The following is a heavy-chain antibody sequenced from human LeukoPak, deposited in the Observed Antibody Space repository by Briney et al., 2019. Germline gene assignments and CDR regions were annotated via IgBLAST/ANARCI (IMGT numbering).Heavy chain of an antibody. Sequence: PGGSLRLSCAASGFTFSNYWMHWVRQAPGKGLVWVSRINNDGSSTSYADSVKGRFTISRDNSKNTLHLQMNSLRAEDTAVYYCAKAHMYSSSWPLDYWGQGTLVTVSS. D-gene: IGHD6-13*01. V-gene: IGHV3-74*01. CDR1: GFTFSNYW. CDR2: INNDGSST. J-gene: IGHJ4*02. CDR3: AKAHMYSSSWPLDY.